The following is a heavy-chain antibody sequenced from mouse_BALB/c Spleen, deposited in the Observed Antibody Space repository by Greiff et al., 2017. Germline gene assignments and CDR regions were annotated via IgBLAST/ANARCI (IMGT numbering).Heavy chain of an antibody. J-gene: IGHJ4*01. CDR1: GFNIKDTY. Sequence: EVQLKESGAELVKPGASVKLSCTASGFNIKDTYMHWVKQRPEQGLEWIGRIDPANGNTKYDPKFQGKATITADTSSNTAYLQLSSLTSEDTAVYYCARWDYGYAMDYWGQGTSVTVSS. V-gene: IGHV14-3*02. CDR3: ARWDYGYAMDY. D-gene: IGHD1-1*01. CDR2: IDPANGNT.